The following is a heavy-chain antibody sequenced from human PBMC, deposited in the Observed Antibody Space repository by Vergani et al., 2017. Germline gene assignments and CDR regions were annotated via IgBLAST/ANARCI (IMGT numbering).Heavy chain of an antibody. CDR1: GGTFSSYA. J-gene: IGHJ3*02. CDR3: ADSKMDSSSRYDAFDI. V-gene: IGHV1-69*01. D-gene: IGHD6-6*01. Sequence: QVQLVQSGAEVKKPGSSVKVSCKASGGTFSSYAISWVRQAPGQGLEWMGGIIPIFGTANYAQKFQGRVTITADESTSTAYMELSSLRSEDTAVYYCADSKMDSSSRYDAFDIWGQGTMVTVSS. CDR2: IIPIFGTA.